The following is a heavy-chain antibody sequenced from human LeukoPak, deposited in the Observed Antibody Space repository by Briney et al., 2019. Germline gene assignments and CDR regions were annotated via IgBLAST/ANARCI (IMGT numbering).Heavy chain of an antibody. D-gene: IGHD2-8*02. CDR1: TLTGSTNY. J-gene: IGHJ5*01. CDR3: ARMAVFGRTGWFDS. CDR2: TYSGGTDCSP. V-gene: IGHV3-53*01. Sequence: AGSLTRSCAASTLTGSTNYMTWDRPAPGNGLEWVSVTYSGGTDCSPYYADSVKSRCTISRDTSKNALYLQMNSLRAEDTSVYYCARMAVFGRTGWFDSWGQGTLVIVSS.